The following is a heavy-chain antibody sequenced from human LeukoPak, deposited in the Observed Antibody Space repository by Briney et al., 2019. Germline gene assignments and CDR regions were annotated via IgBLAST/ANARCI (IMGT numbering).Heavy chain of an antibody. V-gene: IGHV4-4*02. J-gene: IGHJ5*02. CDR2: IYTSGST. CDR1: GGSISSSNW. D-gene: IGHD3-3*01. Sequence: SGTLSLTCAVSGGSISSSNWWSWVRQPPGKGLEWIGRIYTSGSTNYNPSLKSRVTISVDTSKNQFSLKLSSVTAADTAVYYCARAGITIPLNWFDPWGQGTLVTVSS. CDR3: ARAGITIPLNWFDP.